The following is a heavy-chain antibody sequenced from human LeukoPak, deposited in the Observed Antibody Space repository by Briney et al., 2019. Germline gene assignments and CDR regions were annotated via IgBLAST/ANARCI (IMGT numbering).Heavy chain of an antibody. D-gene: IGHD3-22*01. CDR1: GYTLTELS. CDR3: ATGSDSSGYYYGYYFDY. J-gene: IGHJ4*02. CDR2: FDPEDGET. V-gene: IGHV1-24*01. Sequence: ASVKVSCKVSGYTLTELSMHWVRQAPGKGLEWMGGFDPEDGETIYAQKFQGRVTMTEDTSTDTAYMELSSLRSEDTAVYYCATGSDSSGYYYGYYFDYWGQGTLVTVSS.